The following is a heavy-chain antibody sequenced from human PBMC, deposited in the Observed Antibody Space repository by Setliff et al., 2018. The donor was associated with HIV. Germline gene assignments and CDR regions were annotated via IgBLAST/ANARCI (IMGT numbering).Heavy chain of an antibody. V-gene: IGHV4-39*01. CDR1: GGSISSSSYF. CDR2: IYYSGTT. D-gene: IGHD2-2*01. J-gene: IGHJ5*01. Sequence: SETLSLTCTVSGGSISSSSYFWGWIRQPPGKGLEWIGSIYYSGTTYYSPSLKSRIDISVDTSKNQFSLKLSSVTAADTAVYYCARRAVQDGSVTSSNWFESWGQGTLVTVSS. CDR3: ARRAVQDGSVTSSNWFES.